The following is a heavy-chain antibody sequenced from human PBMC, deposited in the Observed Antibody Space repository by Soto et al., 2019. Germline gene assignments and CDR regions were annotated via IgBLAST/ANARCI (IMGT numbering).Heavy chain of an antibody. Sequence: GGSLRLSCAASGFTFSSYAMSWVRQAPGKGLEWVSAISGSGGSTYYADSVKGRFTISRDNSKNTLYLQMNSLRAEDTAVYYCAKDRYGDYVPYYFDYWGQGTLVTVSS. D-gene: IGHD4-17*01. J-gene: IGHJ4*02. CDR1: GFTFSSYA. CDR3: AKDRYGDYVPYYFDY. V-gene: IGHV3-23*01. CDR2: ISGSGGST.